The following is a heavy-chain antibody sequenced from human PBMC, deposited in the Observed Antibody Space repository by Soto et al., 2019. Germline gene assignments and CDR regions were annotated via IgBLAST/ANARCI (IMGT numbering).Heavy chain of an antibody. J-gene: IGHJ4*02. D-gene: IGHD3-10*01. CDR2: IRSKANSYAT. CDR3: TRITMGLEN. Sequence: GGSLRLSCAASGFTFSDSAMHWVRQASGKGLEWVGRIRSKANSYATAYAASVQGRFTISRDDSKNTAYLQMNSLRIEDTAVYYCTRITMGLENWGQGTLVTVSS. CDR1: GFTFSDSA. V-gene: IGHV3-73*01.